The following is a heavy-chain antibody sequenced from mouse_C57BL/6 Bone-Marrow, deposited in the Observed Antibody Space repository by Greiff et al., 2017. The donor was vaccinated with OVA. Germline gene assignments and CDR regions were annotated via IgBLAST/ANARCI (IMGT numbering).Heavy chain of an antibody. CDR2: IYPRSGNT. CDR1: GYTFTSYG. CDR3: ARKDGSWYFDV. D-gene: IGHD1-1*01. V-gene: IGHV1-81*01. Sequence: VQRVESGAELARPGASVKLSCKASGYTFTSYGISWVKQRTGQGLEWIGEIYPRSGNTYYNEKFKGKATLTADKSSSTAYMELRSLTSEDSAVYFCARKDGSWYFDVWGTGTTVTVSS. J-gene: IGHJ1*03.